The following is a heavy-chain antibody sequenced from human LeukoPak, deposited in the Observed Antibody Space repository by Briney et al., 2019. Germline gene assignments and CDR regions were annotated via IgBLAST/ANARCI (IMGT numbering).Heavy chain of an antibody. J-gene: IGHJ6*03. D-gene: IGHD3-10*01. CDR3: ARTYGSGTYWSDYYSYYMDV. CDR2: IYPGDSDT. CDR1: GYSFTNFW. V-gene: IGHV5-51*01. Sequence: GESLKISCQGSGYSFTNFWIGWVRQMPGKGLEWMGSIYPGDSDTRYSPSFQGQVTFSTDKSISTAYLQWTSLKASNTATYYCARTYGSGTYWSDYYSYYMDVWGKGTTVTVSS.